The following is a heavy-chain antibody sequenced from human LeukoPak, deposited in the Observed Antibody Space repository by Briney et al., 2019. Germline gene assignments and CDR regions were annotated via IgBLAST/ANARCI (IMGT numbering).Heavy chain of an antibody. D-gene: IGHD4-23*01. CDR1: GFTFDDYA. J-gene: IGHJ4*02. V-gene: IGHV3-9*01. CDR3: AKDIWVYGGNPEGFDY. Sequence: PGGSLRLSCAASGFTFDDYAMHWVRQAPGKGLELVSGISWNSGSIGYADSVKGRFTISRDNAKNSLYLQMNSLRAEDTALYYCAKDIWVYGGNPEGFDYWGQGTLVTVSS. CDR2: ISWNSGSI.